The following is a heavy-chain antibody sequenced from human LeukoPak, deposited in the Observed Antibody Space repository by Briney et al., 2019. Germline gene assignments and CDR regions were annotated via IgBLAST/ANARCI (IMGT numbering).Heavy chain of an antibody. Sequence: PGGSLRLSCAASGFIFSSYSMNWVRQAPGKGLEWVSYIGGSGTTIYYADSVKGRFTVSRDNAKNSLYLQMSSLRAEDTAVYYCARGQQLILHNWVDPWGQGTLVTVSS. D-gene: IGHD1-1*01. CDR3: ARGQQLILHNWVDP. J-gene: IGHJ5*02. V-gene: IGHV3-48*01. CDR1: GFIFSSYS. CDR2: IGGSGTTI.